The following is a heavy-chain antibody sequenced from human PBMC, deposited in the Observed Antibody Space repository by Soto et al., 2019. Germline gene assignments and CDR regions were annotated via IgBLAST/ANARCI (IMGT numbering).Heavy chain of an antibody. CDR2: IIPIFGTA. CDR1: GGTFSSYA. Sequence: QVQLVQSGAEVKKPGSSVKVSCKASGGTFSSYAISWVRQAPGQGLEWMGGIIPIFGTANYAQKFQGRVTITADESTSTAYMELSSLRSEDTAVYYCARGPLGYCISTSCPPSSMDVWGQGTTVTVSS. D-gene: IGHD2-2*01. V-gene: IGHV1-69*12. J-gene: IGHJ6*02. CDR3: ARGPLGYCISTSCPPSSMDV.